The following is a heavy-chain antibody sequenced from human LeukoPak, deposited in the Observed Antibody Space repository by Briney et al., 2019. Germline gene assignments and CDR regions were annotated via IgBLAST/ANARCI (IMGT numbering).Heavy chain of an antibody. CDR2: IYSGADT. D-gene: IGHD2-15*01. CDR3: ARAQYCSGGSCYSGTLGS. CDR1: GFTVSGNY. V-gene: IGHV3-53*04. J-gene: IGHJ5*02. Sequence: PGGSLRLSCAASGFTVSGNYMSWVRQAPGKGLEWVSVIYSGADTYYAVSVKGRFTISRHSSQNTVYLQMNSLRAEDTAVYYCARAQYCSGGSCYSGTLGSWGQGTLVTVSS.